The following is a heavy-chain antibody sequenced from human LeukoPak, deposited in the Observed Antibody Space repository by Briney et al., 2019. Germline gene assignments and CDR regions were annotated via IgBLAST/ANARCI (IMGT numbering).Heavy chain of an antibody. CDR1: GYTFTSYY. J-gene: IGHJ4*02. Sequence: ASVKVSCKASGYTFTSYYMHWVRQAPGQGLEWMGIINPSGGSTSYAQKFQGRVTMTRDTSTSTVYMELSSLRSEDTAVYYCARDLGYYYDSSGYYFDYWGQGTLVTVSS. V-gene: IGHV1-46*01. CDR2: INPSGGST. D-gene: IGHD3-22*01. CDR3: ARDLGYYYDSSGYYFDY.